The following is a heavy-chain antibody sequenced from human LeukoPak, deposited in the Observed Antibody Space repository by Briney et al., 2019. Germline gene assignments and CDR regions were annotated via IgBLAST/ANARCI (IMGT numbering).Heavy chain of an antibody. Sequence: ASVKVSCKASGYTFTSYALHWVRQAPGQGLEWMEWINTNTGNKTYAQVFTGRFVFSLDTSVSTAYRHVSSLKGEDTAVLFCARDSYDSSGYYAYDAFDLWGQGTMVSV. D-gene: IGHD3-22*01. CDR3: ARDSYDSSGYYAYDAFDL. CDR2: INTNTGNK. V-gene: IGHV7-4-1*02. J-gene: IGHJ3*01. CDR1: GYTFTSYA.